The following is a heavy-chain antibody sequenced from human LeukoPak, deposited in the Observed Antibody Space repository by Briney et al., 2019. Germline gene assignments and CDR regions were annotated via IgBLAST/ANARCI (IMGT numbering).Heavy chain of an antibody. V-gene: IGHV3-30-3*01. CDR2: ISYDGSNK. CDR3: ARALWLLFDYATPGSVDY. D-gene: IGHD3-10*01. J-gene: IGHJ4*02. CDR1: GFTFSTYA. Sequence: GGSLGLSCAASGFTFSTYAMHWVRQAPGKGLEWVAVISYDGSNKYYADSVKGRFTISRDNSKNTLYLQMNSLRAEDTAMYYCARALWLLFDYATPGSVDYWGQGTLVTVSS.